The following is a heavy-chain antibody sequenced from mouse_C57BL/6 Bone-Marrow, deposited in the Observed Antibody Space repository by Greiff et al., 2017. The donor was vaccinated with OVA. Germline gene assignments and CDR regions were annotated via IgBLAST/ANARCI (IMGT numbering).Heavy chain of an antibody. Sequence: QVQLQQPGAELVRPGTSVKLSCKASGYTFTSYWMHWVKQRPGQGLEWIGVIDPSDSYTNYNQKFKGKATLTVDTSSSTAYMQLSSLTSEDSAVYYCARTFCWDVADWGQGTLVTVSA. D-gene: IGHD4-1*01. V-gene: IGHV1-59*01. J-gene: IGHJ3*01. CDR3: ARTFCWDVAD. CDR1: GYTFTSYW. CDR2: IDPSDSYT.